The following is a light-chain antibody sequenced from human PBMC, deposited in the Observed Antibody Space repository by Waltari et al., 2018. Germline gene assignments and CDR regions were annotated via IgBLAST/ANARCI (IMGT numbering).Light chain of an antibody. Sequence: QPVLTQPPSSSASPGESARLTCTLPSDINVGDFNIYWYQQKPGSPPRFLLYHKSDSEKAQVSGAPRRFSGPKEASVNAGTLLISVVQSEAEAAYYCMFWPSNVWVFGGGTKLTVL. CDR2: HKSDSEK. J-gene: IGLJ3*02. CDR1: SDINVGDFN. CDR3: MFWPSNVWV. V-gene: IGLV5-37*01.